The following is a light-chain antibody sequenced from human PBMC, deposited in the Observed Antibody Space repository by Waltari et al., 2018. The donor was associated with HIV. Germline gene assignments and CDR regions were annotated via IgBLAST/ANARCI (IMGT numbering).Light chain of an antibody. CDR3: SSYAGSSRFV. Sequence: QSALTQPPSASGSPGQSVTISCTGTSNDVGGYNYVSWYQQHPGKAPKLMMYDVNRRPAGVPGRVAGAKSGNTASLTVAGRQAEDEADEFCSSYAGSSRFVFGTGTKVTVL. J-gene: IGLJ1*01. V-gene: IGLV2-8*01. CDR1: SNDVGGYNY. CDR2: DVN.